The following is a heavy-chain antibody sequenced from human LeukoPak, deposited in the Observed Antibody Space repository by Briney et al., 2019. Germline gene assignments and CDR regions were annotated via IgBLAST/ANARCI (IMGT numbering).Heavy chain of an antibody. J-gene: IGHJ4*02. V-gene: IGHV3-74*01. CDR2: INSDGSST. CDR1: GFTFSSYW. CDR3: VSIPGD. D-gene: IGHD7-27*01. Sequence: GGSLRLSRAASGFTFSSYWMHWVRQGSGKGLVWVSRINSDGSSTSYADSVKGRFTISRDNAKNTLYLQMNTWRAEDTAVYYCVSIPGDWGQGILVTVSS.